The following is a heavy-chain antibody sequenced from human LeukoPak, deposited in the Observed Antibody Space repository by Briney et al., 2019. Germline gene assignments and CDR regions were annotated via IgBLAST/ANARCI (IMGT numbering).Heavy chain of an antibody. Sequence: PGGSLTLSCAASASTFSGNWMHWVRQAPGKGREWVASIDQHGRDKYFLDSVKGRFTISRDNSKSSLYLQMNSLRAEDTAVYYCVRGSGWFFGFWGQGSLVTVSS. CDR2: IDQHGRDK. V-gene: IGHV3-7*01. CDR3: VRGSGWFFGF. CDR1: ASTFSGNW. D-gene: IGHD6-19*01. J-gene: IGHJ4*02.